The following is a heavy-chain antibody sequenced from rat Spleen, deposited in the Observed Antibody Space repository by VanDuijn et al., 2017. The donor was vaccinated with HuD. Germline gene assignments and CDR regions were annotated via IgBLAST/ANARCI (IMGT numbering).Heavy chain of an antibody. CDR1: GFTFSDYY. Sequence: EVQLVESGGGLVQPGRSLKLSCAASGFTFSDYYMAWVRQAPRKGLEWVATISTSGGNTYYRDSVKGRFTIYRDNAKSTLYLQMNSLRSEDTATYYCTRVQTTLFDYWGQGVMVTVSS. J-gene: IGHJ2*01. CDR3: TRVQTTLFDY. V-gene: IGHV5-25*01. CDR2: ISTSGGNT. D-gene: IGHD1-10*01.